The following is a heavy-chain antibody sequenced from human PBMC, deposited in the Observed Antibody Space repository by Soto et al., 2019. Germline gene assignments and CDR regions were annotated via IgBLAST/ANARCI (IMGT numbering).Heavy chain of an antibody. J-gene: IGHJ4*02. Sequence: EVQLLESGGGLVHPGESLTLFCAASGFTFNNYAMTWVRQAPGKGLGWVSTLTSGGTTYYGDTVKGRFTISRDNSKSTVYLQMNSLRAEDTAVYYCARTDKFNSQSSGWANRFDYWGQGTLVSVSS. CDR1: GFTFNNYA. V-gene: IGHV3-23*01. CDR3: ARTDKFNSQSSGWANRFDY. CDR2: LTSGGTT. D-gene: IGHD6-19*01.